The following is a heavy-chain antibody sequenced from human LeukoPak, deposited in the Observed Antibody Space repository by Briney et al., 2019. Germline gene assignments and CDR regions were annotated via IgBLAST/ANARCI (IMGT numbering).Heavy chain of an antibody. J-gene: IGHJ4*02. CDR3: ARGRYSSGCYNFDY. V-gene: IGHV1-8*01. CDR2: MNPNSGNT. Sequence: ASVKVSCKASGYTFTTYDINWVRQATGQGLEWVGWMNPNSGNTGYAQKFQGRVTMTRNTSISTAYMEPSSLRSEDTAVYYCARGRYSSGCYNFDYWGQGALVTVSS. CDR1: GYTFTTYD. D-gene: IGHD6-19*01.